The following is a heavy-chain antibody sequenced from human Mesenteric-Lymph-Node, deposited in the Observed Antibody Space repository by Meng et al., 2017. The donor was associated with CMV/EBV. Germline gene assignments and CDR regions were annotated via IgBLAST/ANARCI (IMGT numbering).Heavy chain of an antibody. CDR2: IGAYNGKT. Sequence: YTFSTYGISGVRQAPGLGLEWMGWIGAYNGKTSFAQKFQDRVTMTTDTSTSTAYMELRSLSPDDTALYYCARDEGITTVRGVITIDYWGQGTLVTVSS. V-gene: IGHV1-18*01. D-gene: IGHD3-10*01. CDR3: ARDEGITTVRGVITIDY. J-gene: IGHJ4*02. CDR1: YTFSTYG.